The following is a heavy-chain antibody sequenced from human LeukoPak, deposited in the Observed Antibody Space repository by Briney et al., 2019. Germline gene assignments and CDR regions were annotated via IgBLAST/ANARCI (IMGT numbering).Heavy chain of an antibody. CDR2: IYTSGST. Sequence: PSQTLSLTCTVSGGSISSGSYYWSWIRQPAGKGLEWIGRIYTSGSTNYNPSLKSRVTIPVDTSKNQFSLKLSSVTAADTAVYYCARAESTRSSSGQLDYWGQGTLVTVSS. D-gene: IGHD6-6*01. CDR3: ARAESTRSSSGQLDY. V-gene: IGHV4-61*02. J-gene: IGHJ4*02. CDR1: GGSISSGSYY.